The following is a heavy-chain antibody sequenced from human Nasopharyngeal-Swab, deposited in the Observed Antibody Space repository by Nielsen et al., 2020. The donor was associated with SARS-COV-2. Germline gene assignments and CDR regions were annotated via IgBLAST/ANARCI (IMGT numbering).Heavy chain of an antibody. Sequence: ERQMPGKGLEWVSVIYSGGSSTYYADAVKGRFTISRDNYKNTLYLQMNSLRAEYTAVYYCAKDGYYYDSSGYGMDVWGQGTTVTVSS. D-gene: IGHD3-22*01. V-gene: IGHV3-23*03. J-gene: IGHJ6*02. CDR3: AKDGYYYDSSGYGMDV. CDR2: IYSGGSST.